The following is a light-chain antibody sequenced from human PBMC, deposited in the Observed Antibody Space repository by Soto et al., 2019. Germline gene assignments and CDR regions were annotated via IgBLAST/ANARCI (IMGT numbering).Light chain of an antibody. V-gene: IGKV3-15*01. CDR1: QSVSIN. Sequence: ELGVSQSPSTLSESPGERATLSCRASQSVSINLAWYQQKPGQAPRLLIYGASTRATGIPARFSGSGSGTEFTLTISSLQSEDFAVYYCQQYSTWTPWAFGQGTKVDIK. J-gene: IGKJ1*01. CDR2: GAS. CDR3: QQYSTWTPWA.